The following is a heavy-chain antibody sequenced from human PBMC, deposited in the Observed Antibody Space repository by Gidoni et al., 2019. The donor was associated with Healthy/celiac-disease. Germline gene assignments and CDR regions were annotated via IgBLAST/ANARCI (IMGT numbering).Heavy chain of an antibody. CDR1: GYSFTSYW. Sequence: EVQLVQSGAEVKKPGESLKISCKGSGYSFTSYWIGWVRQMPGKGLEWMGIIYPGDSDTRYSPSFQGQVTISADKSISTAYLQWSSLKASDTAMYYCARRTSCYIGGYYYYGMDVWGQGTTVTVSS. D-gene: IGHD2-2*02. CDR3: ARRTSCYIGGYYYYGMDV. J-gene: IGHJ6*02. CDR2: IYPGDSDT. V-gene: IGHV5-51*01.